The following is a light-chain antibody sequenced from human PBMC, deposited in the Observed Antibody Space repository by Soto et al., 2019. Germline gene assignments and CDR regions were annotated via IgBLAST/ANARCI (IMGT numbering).Light chain of an antibody. Sequence: QSPLTQPASVSGSPGRSITISCSGTSSDDGAYNYVSWYQKHPGKAPKLMIYGVSNRPSGISNRFSGSKSGNTAFLTISGLQPEDEADYYCSSFTGPTTLDVFGTGTKVTVL. CDR2: GVS. CDR1: SSDDGAYNY. CDR3: SSFTGPTTLDV. V-gene: IGLV2-14*03. J-gene: IGLJ1*01.